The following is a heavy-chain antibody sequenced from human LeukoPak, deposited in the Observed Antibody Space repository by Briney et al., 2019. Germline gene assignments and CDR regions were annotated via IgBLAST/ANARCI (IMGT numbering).Heavy chain of an antibody. Sequence: GGSLRLSCEASGFTFSNYGMHWVRQAPGEGLEWVALISYDGSNKHYADSVKGRFTISRDNSKNTLYLQMNSLRAEDTAVYYCAKDAYSSGWASFYYYGMDVWGQGTTVTVSS. CDR1: GFTFSNYG. CDR3: AKDAYSSGWASFYYYGMDV. J-gene: IGHJ6*02. CDR2: ISYDGSNK. V-gene: IGHV3-30*18. D-gene: IGHD6-19*01.